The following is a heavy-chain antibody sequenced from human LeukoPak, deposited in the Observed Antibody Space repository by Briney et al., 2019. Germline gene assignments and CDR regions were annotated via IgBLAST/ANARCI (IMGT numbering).Heavy chain of an antibody. CDR3: ARQGGWGGALSFFDS. CDR1: GVSISTTSYY. Sequence: SETLSLTCTVSGVSISTTSYYWGWIRRTPGKGLEWVGSMLYRGSTYYSPSLRSRVIISVDASKNQFFLTLSPVTAADTAVYYCARQGGWGGALSFFDSWGQGTLITVSS. CDR2: MLYRGST. D-gene: IGHD3-16*01. J-gene: IGHJ4*02. V-gene: IGHV4-39*01.